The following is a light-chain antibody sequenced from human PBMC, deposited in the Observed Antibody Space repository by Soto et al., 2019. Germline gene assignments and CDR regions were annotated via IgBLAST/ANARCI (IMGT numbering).Light chain of an antibody. J-gene: IGKJ2*01. CDR1: QSVSYK. Sequence: EIVMTQSPATLSVSPGARATLSCRASQSVSYKLAWYQQKPGQAPRLLIYHTSTRATDIPARFSGSGSGVEFTLTISSLQSEDFAVYYGQQYNNWPPYTFGQGTKLEI. V-gene: IGKV3-15*01. CDR3: QQYNNWPPYT. CDR2: HTS.